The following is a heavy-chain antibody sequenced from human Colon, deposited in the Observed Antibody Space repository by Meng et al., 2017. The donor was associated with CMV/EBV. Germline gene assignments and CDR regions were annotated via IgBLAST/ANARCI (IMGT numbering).Heavy chain of an antibody. CDR2: IFHSGST. D-gene: IGHD3-3*01. CDR1: GGSISTTNYY. Sequence: SETLSLTCTVSGGSISTTNYYWGWIRQPPGKGLEWIGSIFHSGSTYYKPSLKSRVTISVDTSKNQFSLKLSSVTAADTAIYYCATYLTIFDIWGQGTMVTVSS. CDR3: ATYLTIFDI. J-gene: IGHJ3*02. V-gene: IGHV4-39*07.